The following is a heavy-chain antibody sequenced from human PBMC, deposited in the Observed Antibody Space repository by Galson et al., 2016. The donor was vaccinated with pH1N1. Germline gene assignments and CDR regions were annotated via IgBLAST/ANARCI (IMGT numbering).Heavy chain of an antibody. D-gene: IGHD2-15*01. CDR2: IRYDGNNK. CDR1: GFTFTKYA. CDR3: AKDEVTPGYYYMDV. Sequence: SLRLSCAASGFTFTKYALNWVRQAPGKGLEWVAFIRYDGNNKYYADSVKGRFTISRDNSKNTLYLQINSLSAEDTAVYYCAKDEVTPGYYYMDVWGKGTTVTVSS. J-gene: IGHJ6*03. V-gene: IGHV3-30*02.